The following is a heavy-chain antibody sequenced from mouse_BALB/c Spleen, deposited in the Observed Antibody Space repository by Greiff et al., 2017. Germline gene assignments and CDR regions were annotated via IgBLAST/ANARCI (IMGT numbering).Heavy chain of an antibody. Sequence: DVKLVESGGGLVQPGGSRKLSCAASGFTFSSFGMHWVRQAPEKGLEWVAYISSGSSTIYYADTVKGRFTISRDNPKNTLFLQMTSLRSEDTAMYYCARYASYAMDYWGQGTSVTVSA. D-gene: IGHD6-1*01. CDR3: ARYASYAMDY. CDR1: GFTFSSFG. CDR2: ISSGSSTI. J-gene: IGHJ4*01. V-gene: IGHV5-17*02.